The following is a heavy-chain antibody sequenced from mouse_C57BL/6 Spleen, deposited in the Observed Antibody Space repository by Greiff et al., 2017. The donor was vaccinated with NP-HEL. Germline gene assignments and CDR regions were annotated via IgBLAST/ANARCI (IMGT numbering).Heavy chain of an antibody. V-gene: IGHV1-64*01. CDR1: GYTFTSYW. J-gene: IGHJ4*01. CDR2: IHPNSGST. D-gene: IGHD3-2*02. CDR3: SRGGSGYVVLYYYAMDY. Sequence: VQLQQSGAELVKPGASVKLSCKASGYTFTSYWMHWVKQRPGQGLEWIGMIHPNSGSTNYNEKFKSKATLTVDKSSSTAYMQLSSLTSEDSAVYYWSRGGSGYVVLYYYAMDYWGQGTSVTVSS.